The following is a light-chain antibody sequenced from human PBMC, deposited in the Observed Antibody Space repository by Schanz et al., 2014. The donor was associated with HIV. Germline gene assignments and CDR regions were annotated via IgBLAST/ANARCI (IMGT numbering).Light chain of an antibody. CDR1: QIISNS. CDR3: QHYGDSRGT. Sequence: EAVLTQSPATLSVYPGERVTLSCRTTQIISNSLAWYQQRPGQPPRLLLYGASNRATGVPDRYSGSGSGTDFTLTISRLEPEDFAVYYCQHYGDSRGTFGGGTKV. V-gene: IGKV3-20*01. J-gene: IGKJ4*02. CDR2: GAS.